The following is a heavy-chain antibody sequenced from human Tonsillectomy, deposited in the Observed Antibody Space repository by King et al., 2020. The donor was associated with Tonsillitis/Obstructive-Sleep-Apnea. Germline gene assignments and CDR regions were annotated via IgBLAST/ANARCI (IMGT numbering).Heavy chain of an antibody. CDR2: IYPGDSDT. J-gene: IGHJ4*02. CDR3: ARKGETAMAPYYFDY. CDR1: GYYFFSYW. D-gene: IGHD5-18*01. V-gene: IGHV5-51*01. Sequence: VQLVEFGAEVKKPGESLKISGKGSGYYFFSYWIAWVRQMPGKGLEWMGIIYPGDSDTRDRPSFQGQVTISADKSISTAYLQWSSLKASDTAMYYCARKGETAMAPYYFDYWGQGTLVTVSS.